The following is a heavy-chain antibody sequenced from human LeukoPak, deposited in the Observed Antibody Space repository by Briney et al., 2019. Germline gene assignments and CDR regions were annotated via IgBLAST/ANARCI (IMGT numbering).Heavy chain of an antibody. D-gene: IGHD3-22*01. J-gene: IGHJ6*02. CDR2: IDARSGIT. CDR1: GFTFTIFG. Sequence: GGSLRLSCAASGFTFTIFGLNWVRQAPGKGPEWVSYIDARSGITYYADSVQGRFTISRDDARESVFLQMDGLRVDDTAVYYCARDRVHYYDSSGYYNYYYYGMDVWGQGTTVTVSS. V-gene: IGHV3-48*01. CDR3: ARDRVHYYDSSGYYNYYYYGMDV.